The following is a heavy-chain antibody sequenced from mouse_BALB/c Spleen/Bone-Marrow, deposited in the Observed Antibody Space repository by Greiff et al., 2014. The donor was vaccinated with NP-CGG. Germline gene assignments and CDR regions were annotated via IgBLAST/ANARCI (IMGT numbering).Heavy chain of an antibody. CDR2: TSTYYGDA. V-gene: IGHV1S137*01. CDR3: ARVSYDYFDY. D-gene: IGHD1-1*01. J-gene: IGHJ2*01. Sequence: QVQLQQSGAELVRPGVSVKISCKGSGYTFTDYALHWVKQSHAKSLEWIGITSTYYGDASYNQKFKGKATMTVDKSSSTAYMELARLTSEDSAIYYCARVSYDYFDYWGQGTTLTVSS. CDR1: GYTFTDYA.